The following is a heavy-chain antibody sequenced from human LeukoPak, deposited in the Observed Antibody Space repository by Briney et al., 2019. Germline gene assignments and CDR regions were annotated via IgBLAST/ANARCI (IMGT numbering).Heavy chain of an antibody. CDR3: AGEYCSGGTCRQGFDY. V-gene: IGHV1-2*02. Sequence: ASVKVSCKASGYTFTAYYMHWVRQAPGQGPEYMGWINPDGGDTKPAQNFQGRVTLTRDTSISTAYMELSSLRSDDSAIYYCAGEYCSGGTCRQGFDYWGQGILVTVSS. CDR1: GYTFTAYY. J-gene: IGHJ4*02. D-gene: IGHD2-15*01. CDR2: INPDGGDT.